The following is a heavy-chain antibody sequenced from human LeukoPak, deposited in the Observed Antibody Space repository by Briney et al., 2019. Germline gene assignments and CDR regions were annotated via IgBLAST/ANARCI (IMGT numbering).Heavy chain of an antibody. CDR3: ARAAPYGSGRNWFDP. J-gene: IGHJ5*02. CDR2: INYSGST. D-gene: IGHD3-10*01. V-gene: IGHV4-39*01. Sequence: SETLSLTCTVSGGSISSSTYYWGWIRQPPGKGLEWIGSINYSGSTYHNPSLKSRVTISVDTSRNQFSLKLSSVTAADTAVYYCARAAPYGSGRNWFDPWGQGTLVTVSS. CDR1: GGSISSSTYY.